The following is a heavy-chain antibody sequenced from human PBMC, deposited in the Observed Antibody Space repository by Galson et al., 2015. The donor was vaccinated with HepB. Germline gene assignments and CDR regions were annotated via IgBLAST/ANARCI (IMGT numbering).Heavy chain of an antibody. Sequence: LSLTCTVSGGSISSGDYYWSWIRQHPGKGLEWIGYISYSGSTYYNPSLKSRVTISVDTSKNQFSLKLSSVTAADTAVYYCARGWTTVTGFDYWGQGTLVTVSS. CDR3: ARGWTTVTGFDY. J-gene: IGHJ4*02. CDR1: GGSISSGDYY. CDR2: ISYSGST. V-gene: IGHV4-31*03. D-gene: IGHD4-17*01.